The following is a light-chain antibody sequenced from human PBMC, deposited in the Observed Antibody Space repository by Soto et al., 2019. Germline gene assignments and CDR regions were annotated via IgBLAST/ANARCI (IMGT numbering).Light chain of an antibody. CDR2: DVS. J-gene: IGLJ1*01. CDR1: SRDIGSYNH. Sequence: QSALTQPASVSGSPGQWVTISCIGTSRDIGSYNHVAWYQQFPGKSPKLPIYDVSSRPSGFSSRFSGSMSGNTASLTIAGLQAEDEADYYCIAYTSRSTSHVFGCGTKLTVL. CDR3: IAYTSRSTSHV. V-gene: IGLV2-14*01.